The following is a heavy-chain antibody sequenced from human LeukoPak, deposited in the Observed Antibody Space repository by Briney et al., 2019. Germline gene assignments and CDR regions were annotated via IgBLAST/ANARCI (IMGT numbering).Heavy chain of an antibody. V-gene: IGHV3-53*01. CDR2: IYSGGST. D-gene: IGHD3-16*02. Sequence: GGSLRLSCAASGFTVSSTDMSWVRLAPGKGREWVSVIYSGGSTYYADSVNGRFTISRDNSKNTLYLQMNSLRAEDTAVYYCARVIGTNYMDVWGKGTTVTISS. J-gene: IGHJ6*03. CDR3: ARVIGTNYMDV. CDR1: GFTVSSTD.